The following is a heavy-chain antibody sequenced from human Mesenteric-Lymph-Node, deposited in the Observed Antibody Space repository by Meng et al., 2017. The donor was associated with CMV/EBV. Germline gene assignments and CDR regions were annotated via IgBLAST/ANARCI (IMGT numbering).Heavy chain of an antibody. V-gene: IGHV1-2*02. D-gene: IGHD2-15*01. CDR1: GYTFTGYY. Sequence: ASVKVSCKASGYTFTGYYMHWLRQAPGQGLEWMGWINPNSGGTNYAQKFQGRVTMTRDTSISTAYMELSRLRSDDTAVYYCARDGYCSGGSCYSWFDPWGQGTLVTSPQ. CDR2: INPNSGGT. J-gene: IGHJ5*02. CDR3: ARDGYCSGGSCYSWFDP.